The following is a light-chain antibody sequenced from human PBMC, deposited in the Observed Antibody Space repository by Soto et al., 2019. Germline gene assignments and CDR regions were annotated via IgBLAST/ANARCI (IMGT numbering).Light chain of an antibody. CDR1: ESVYSSY. Sequence: EIVLSQSPATLSLSPGEGATLSCGASESVYSSYVAWYQQKPGLAPRLLIYDASNRATGIPDRFSGSGSGTDYILTINRLEPEDFAVYYCQQYGNAPITFGQGTRLKIK. J-gene: IGKJ5*01. V-gene: IGKV3D-20*01. CDR2: DAS. CDR3: QQYGNAPIT.